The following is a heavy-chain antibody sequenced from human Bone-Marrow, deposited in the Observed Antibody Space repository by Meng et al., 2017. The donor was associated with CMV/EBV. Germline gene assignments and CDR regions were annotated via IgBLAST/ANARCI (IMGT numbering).Heavy chain of an antibody. Sequence: SEPLSLTCIVSGASISSYYWGWIRQPPGKGLEWIAYDSGSTNYNPSLRSRVTISLDTSKNQFSLKLRSVTAADTAVYYCARDPKSSSWYHFDSWGQGTLVTVSS. V-gene: IGHV4-59*01. D-gene: IGHD6-13*01. J-gene: IGHJ4*02. CDR2: DSGST. CDR3: ARDPKSSSWYHFDS. CDR1: GASISSYY.